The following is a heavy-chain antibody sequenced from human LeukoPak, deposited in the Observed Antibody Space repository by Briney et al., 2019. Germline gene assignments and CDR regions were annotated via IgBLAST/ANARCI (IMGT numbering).Heavy chain of an antibody. Sequence: GGSLRPSCAASGFTFDDYGMSWVRQAPGKGLEWVSGINWNGGSTGYADSVKGRFTISRDNAKNSLYLQMNSLRAEDTALYHCARSRGSGYYDYWGQGTLVTVSS. CDR2: INWNGGST. D-gene: IGHD3-22*01. CDR3: ARSRGSGYYDY. J-gene: IGHJ4*02. CDR1: GFTFDDYG. V-gene: IGHV3-20*01.